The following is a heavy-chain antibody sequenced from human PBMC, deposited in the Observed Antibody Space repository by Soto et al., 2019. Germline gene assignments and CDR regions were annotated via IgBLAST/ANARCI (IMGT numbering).Heavy chain of an antibody. CDR1: GFTFRSYF. V-gene: IGHV3-11*01. D-gene: IGHD4-17*01. J-gene: IGHJ4*02. Sequence: GGSLRLSCEASGFTFRSYFMNWVRQAPGKGLQWVAHIGSTGGTIYYADSVKGRFAVSRDNAKNSLYLQLNSLRVDDTAIYYCARDGGEYYLDVWGQGTAVTVSP. CDR2: IGSTGGTI. CDR3: ARDGGEYYLDV.